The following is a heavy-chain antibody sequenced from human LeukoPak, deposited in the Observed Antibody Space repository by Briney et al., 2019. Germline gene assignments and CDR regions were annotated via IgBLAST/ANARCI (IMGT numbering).Heavy chain of an antibody. CDR1: GYTFTGYY. Sequence: GASVKVSCKASGYTFTGYYMHWVRQAPGQGLEWMGWINPNSGGTNYAQKFQGRVNMTRDTSISTAYMELSRLRSDDTAVYYCARDIYYDSSGYCDYWGQGTLVTVSS. V-gene: IGHV1-2*02. CDR3: ARDIYYDSSGYCDY. CDR2: INPNSGGT. D-gene: IGHD3-22*01. J-gene: IGHJ4*02.